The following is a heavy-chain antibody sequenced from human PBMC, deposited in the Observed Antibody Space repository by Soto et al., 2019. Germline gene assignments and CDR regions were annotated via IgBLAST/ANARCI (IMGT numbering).Heavy chain of an antibody. CDR1: GGSISSGGYY. CDR3: ARERVKGWLPKYYYGMDV. Sequence: QVQLQESGPGLVKPSQTLSLTCTVSGGSISSGGYYWSWIRQHPGKGLEWIGYIYCRGSTYYNPSLKSRVTTTVDTSKNQCSLKLSSVTAADTAVYYCARERVKGWLPKYYYGMDVWGQGTTVTVSS. D-gene: IGHD5-12*01. CDR2: IYCRGST. V-gene: IGHV4-31*03. J-gene: IGHJ6*02.